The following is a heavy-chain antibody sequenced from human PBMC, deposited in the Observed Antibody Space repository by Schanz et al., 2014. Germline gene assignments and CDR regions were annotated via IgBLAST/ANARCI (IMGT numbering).Heavy chain of an antibody. CDR2: ISPYNGNT. CDR3: ARVQDDILTGSEYYYGMDV. J-gene: IGHJ6*02. D-gene: IGHD3-9*01. Sequence: QVQLEQSGAEVKKPGASVKVSCKASGYTFISYGISWVRQAPGQGLEWMGWISPYNGNTNYAQKLQGRVTMTTDTSTSTAYMELRSLRSDDTAVYYCARVQDDILTGSEYYYGMDVSGQGTTVTVSS. CDR1: GYTFISYG. V-gene: IGHV1-18*01.